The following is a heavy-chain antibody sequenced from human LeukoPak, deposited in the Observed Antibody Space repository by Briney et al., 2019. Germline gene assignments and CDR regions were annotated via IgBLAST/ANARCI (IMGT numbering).Heavy chain of an antibody. CDR3: VRWDFDVTAAGSFDP. Sequence: PGETLSLTCAVYGCSFSGYSWTWIRQSPGKGLEWVWEIYHSGSTNYNPALERRVTISVDKYKIQFSLKLTSVNAADTAVYSCVRWDFDVTAAGSFDPWGQGTLVTVSS. D-gene: IGHD1-26*01. CDR1: GCSFSGYS. V-gene: IGHV4-34*01. J-gene: IGHJ5*02. CDR2: IYHSGST.